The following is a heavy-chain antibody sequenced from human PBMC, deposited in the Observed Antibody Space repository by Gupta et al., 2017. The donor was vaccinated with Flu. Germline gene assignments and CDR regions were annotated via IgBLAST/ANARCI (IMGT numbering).Heavy chain of an antibody. CDR3: ATLCGGDCYSSDY. J-gene: IGHJ4*02. V-gene: IGHV1-3*01. CDR2: INAGNGNT. Sequence: FTSYAMHWVRQAPGQRLEWMGWINAGNGNTKYSQKFQGRVTITRDTSASTAYMELSSLRSEDTAVYYCATLCGGDCYSSDYWGQGTLVTVSS. CDR1: FTSYA. D-gene: IGHD2-21*01.